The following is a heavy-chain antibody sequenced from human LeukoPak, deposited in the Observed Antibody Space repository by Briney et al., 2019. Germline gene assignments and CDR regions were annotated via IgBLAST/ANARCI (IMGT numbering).Heavy chain of an antibody. J-gene: IGHJ4*02. V-gene: IGHV3-30*02. CDR3: AKDVNVGGDYFDY. CDR1: GFTFNNYG. Sequence: PGGSLRLXCAASGFTFNNYGMHWVRLAPGKGLEWVAFIRYDGSIKYYVDSVKGRFTVSRDNSKSTLYLQMNSLRAEDTAVYYCAKDVNVGGDYFDYWGQGTLVTVSS. CDR2: IRYDGSIK. D-gene: IGHD3-10*01.